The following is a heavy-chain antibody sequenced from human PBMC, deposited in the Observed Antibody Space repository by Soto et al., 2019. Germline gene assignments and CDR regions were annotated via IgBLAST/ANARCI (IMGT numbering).Heavy chain of an antibody. V-gene: IGHV4-59*08. Sequence: SDTLSLTCTVSGGSISSYYWSWIRQPPGKGLEWIGYIYYSGSTNYNPSLKSRVTISVDTSKNQFSLKLSSVTAADTAVYYCASTGYCSSTRCPVFDYWGQGSLVTDS. CDR3: ASTGYCSSTRCPVFDY. CDR1: GGSISSYY. D-gene: IGHD2-2*01. CDR2: IYYSGST. J-gene: IGHJ4*02.